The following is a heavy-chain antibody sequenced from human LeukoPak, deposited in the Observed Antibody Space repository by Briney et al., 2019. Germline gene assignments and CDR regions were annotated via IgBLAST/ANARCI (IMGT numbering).Heavy chain of an antibody. Sequence: SETLSLTCTVSGGSISSSSYYWGWIRQPPGKGLEWIGSIYYSGSTYYNPSLKSRVTISVDTSKNQFSLKLSSVTAADTAVYYCARYRSGGWKNWFDPWGQGTLVTVSS. V-gene: IGHV4-39*07. D-gene: IGHD1-1*01. CDR1: GGSISSSSYY. CDR3: ARYRSGGWKNWFDP. J-gene: IGHJ5*02. CDR2: IYYSGST.